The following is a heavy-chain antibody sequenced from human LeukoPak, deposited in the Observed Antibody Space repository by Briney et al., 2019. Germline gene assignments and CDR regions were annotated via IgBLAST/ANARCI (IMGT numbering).Heavy chain of an antibody. CDR2: MNPNSGNT. CDR1: GYTFTSYD. Sequence: ASVKVSCKASGYTFTSYDINWVRQATGQGLEWMGWMNPNSGNTGYAQKFQGRVTMTRNTSISTAYMELSSLRSEDTAVYYCASDILTGPTPDRLYGMDVWGQGTTVTVSS. D-gene: IGHD3-9*01. CDR3: ASDILTGPTPDRLYGMDV. V-gene: IGHV1-8*01. J-gene: IGHJ6*02.